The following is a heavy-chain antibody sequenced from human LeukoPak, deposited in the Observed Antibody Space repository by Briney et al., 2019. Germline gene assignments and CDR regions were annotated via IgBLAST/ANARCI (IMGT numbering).Heavy chain of an antibody. CDR1: GDSVSTASNA. Sequence: SQTLSLTCAISGDSVSTASNAWYWIRQSPSRGLEWLGRTYYRSKWYNGYAVSVKSRITINPDTSKNQFSLQLNSVTPEDTAVYYCAREFAPDYYDSSGYQYYFDYWGQGTLVTVSS. D-gene: IGHD3-22*01. V-gene: IGHV6-1*01. CDR3: AREFAPDYYDSSGYQYYFDY. J-gene: IGHJ4*02. CDR2: TYYRSKWYN.